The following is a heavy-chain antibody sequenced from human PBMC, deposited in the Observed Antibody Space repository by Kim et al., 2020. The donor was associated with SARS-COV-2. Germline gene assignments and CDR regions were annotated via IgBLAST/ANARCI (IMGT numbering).Heavy chain of an antibody. Sequence: SETLSLTCTVSGGSISSSSYYWGWIRQPPGKGLEWIGSIYYSGSTYYNPSLKSRVTISVDTSKNQFSLKLSSVTAADTAVYYCATLAVLMVYAQPDMDVWGKGTTVTVSS. J-gene: IGHJ6*04. V-gene: IGHV4-39*01. CDR3: ATLAVLMVYAQPDMDV. CDR2: IYYSGST. D-gene: IGHD2-8*01. CDR1: GGSISSSSYY.